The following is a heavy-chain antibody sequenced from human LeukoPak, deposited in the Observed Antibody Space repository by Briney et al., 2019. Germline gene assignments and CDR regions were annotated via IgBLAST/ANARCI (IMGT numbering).Heavy chain of an antibody. CDR3: ASYGSGSYFGFSY. V-gene: IGHV4-30-4*01. D-gene: IGHD3-10*01. CDR2: IYYRGST. CDR1: GGSISSGDYY. Sequence: SQTLSLTCTVSGGSISSGDYYWSWIRQPPGKGLEWIGYIYYRGSTYYNPSLKSRVTISVDTSKNQFSLKLSSVTAADTAVYYCASYGSGSYFGFSYWGQGTLVTVSS. J-gene: IGHJ4*02.